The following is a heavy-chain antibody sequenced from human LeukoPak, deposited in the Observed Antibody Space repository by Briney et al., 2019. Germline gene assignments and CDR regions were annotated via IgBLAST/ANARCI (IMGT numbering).Heavy chain of an antibody. CDR1: GYTFSRYG. J-gene: IGHJ5*02. Sequence: ASVKVSCRASGYTFSRYGISWVRQAPGQGLEWMGWISDSGNTNYAQKLQGRVTMTTDTSTSTAYMELRSLRSDDTAVYYCARACSGGSCYNGGDWFDPWGQGTLVTVSS. CDR2: ISDSGNT. D-gene: IGHD2-15*01. V-gene: IGHV1-18*01. CDR3: ARACSGGSCYNGGDWFDP.